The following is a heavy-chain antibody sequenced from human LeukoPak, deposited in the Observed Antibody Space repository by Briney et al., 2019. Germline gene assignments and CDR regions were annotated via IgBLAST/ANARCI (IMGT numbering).Heavy chain of an antibody. V-gene: IGHV3-21*01. CDR3: ARDRYGTGTTDY. Sequence: PGGSLRLSCVASGFSFSSYSFNWVRQPPGKGREWVAYISTSTSFIFHVDSVKGRFTISRDNAKNSLYLQMNSLRVEDTAVYYCARDRYGTGTTDYWGQGTLVTVSS. D-gene: IGHD2-8*02. CDR2: ISTSTSFI. J-gene: IGHJ4*02. CDR1: GFSFSSYS.